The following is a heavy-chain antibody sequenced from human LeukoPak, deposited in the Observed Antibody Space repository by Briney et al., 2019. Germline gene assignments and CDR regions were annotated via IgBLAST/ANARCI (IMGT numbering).Heavy chain of an antibody. D-gene: IGHD6-13*01. CDR2: IYTSGST. J-gene: IGHJ4*02. Sequence: PSETLSLTCTVSGGPISGYYWSWIRQPAGKGLEWIGRIYTSGSTNYNPSLKSRVTMSVDTSKNQFSLRLSSVTAADTAVYYCARVTGYMTEDYFDYWGQGTLITVSS. CDR1: GGPISGYY. V-gene: IGHV4-4*07. CDR3: ARVTGYMTEDYFDY.